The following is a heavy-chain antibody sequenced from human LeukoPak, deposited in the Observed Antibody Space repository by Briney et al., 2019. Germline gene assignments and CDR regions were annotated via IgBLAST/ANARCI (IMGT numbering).Heavy chain of an antibody. CDR2: IIPIFGTA. CDR1: GGTFSSYA. D-gene: IGHD3-10*01. J-gene: IGHJ6*03. Sequence: ASVKVSCKASGGTFSSYAISWVRQAPGQGLEWMGGIIPIFGTANYAQKFQGRVTITTDESTSTAYMELSSLRSEDTAVYYWARVVERGVNYYYYYMDVWGKGTTVTVSS. V-gene: IGHV1-69*05. CDR3: ARVVERGVNYYYYYMDV.